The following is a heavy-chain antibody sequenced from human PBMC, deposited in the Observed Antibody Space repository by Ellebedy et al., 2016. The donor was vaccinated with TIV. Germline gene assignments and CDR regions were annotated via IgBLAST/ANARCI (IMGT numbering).Heavy chain of an antibody. J-gene: IGHJ5*02. CDR2: IYKNGGT. CDR1: GFTVSDYF. D-gene: IGHD3-10*01. Sequence: GGSLRLSCAASGFTVSDYFMTWVRQAPGKGLEWVSVIYKNGGTKYTDSVNGSFTITRDDSKKTLYLQMNSLRAEDTAVYYCASDPGGGGDYGENWFDPWGQGTLVTVSS. V-gene: IGHV3-66*01. CDR3: ASDPGGGGDYGENWFDP.